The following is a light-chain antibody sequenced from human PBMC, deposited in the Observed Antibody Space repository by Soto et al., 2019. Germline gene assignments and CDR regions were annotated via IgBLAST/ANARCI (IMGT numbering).Light chain of an antibody. CDR1: QIISTW. J-gene: IGKJ1*01. V-gene: IGKV1-5*03. CDR3: QQYNSYSPP. CDR2: KSS. Sequence: DLQMNQSPSPLSASVGDRVTITCRASQIISTWLAWYQQEPGKAPKLLNHKSSSLQGGGPSRFSGSESGTDFTLTISSRHPDDCATYYCQQYNSYSPPFGQGTRVEIQ.